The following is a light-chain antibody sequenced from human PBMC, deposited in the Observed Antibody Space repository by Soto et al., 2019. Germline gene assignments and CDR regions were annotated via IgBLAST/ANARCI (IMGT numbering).Light chain of an antibody. CDR2: DAS. Sequence: EIVLTQSPGTLSLSPGERATLSCRASQSVSSSYLAWFQQKPGQAPRLLIYDASNRATGIPARFSGSGSGTDFTLTISSIEPEDFAVYYCQQRDNWPPSFTFGQGTRLEIK. J-gene: IGKJ5*01. V-gene: IGKV3D-20*02. CDR1: QSVSSSY. CDR3: QQRDNWPPSFT.